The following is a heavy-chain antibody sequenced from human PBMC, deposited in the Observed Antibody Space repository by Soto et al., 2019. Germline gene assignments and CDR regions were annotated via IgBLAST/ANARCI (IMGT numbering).Heavy chain of an antibody. D-gene: IGHD6-19*01. CDR3: ARVNGGAAQWLVRGNWFDP. CDR1: GYTFTSYG. Sequence: ASVKVSCKASGYTFTSYGISWVRQAPGQGLEWMGWISAYNGNTNYAQKLQGRVTMTTDTSTSTAYMELRSLRSDDTAVYYCARVNGGAAQWLVRGNWFDPWGQGTLVIVSS. V-gene: IGHV1-18*01. CDR2: ISAYNGNT. J-gene: IGHJ5*02.